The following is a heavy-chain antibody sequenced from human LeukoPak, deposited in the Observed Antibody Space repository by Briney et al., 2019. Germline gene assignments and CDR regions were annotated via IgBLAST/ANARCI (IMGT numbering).Heavy chain of an antibody. Sequence: SETLSLTCTVSGGSISSSSYYWGWIRQLPGKGLEWIGSIYYSGSTYYNPSLKSRVTISVDTSKNQFSLKLSSVTAADTAVYYCARTGYCSGGSCQVFDYWGQGTLVTVSS. CDR1: GGSISSSSYY. CDR3: ARTGYCSGGSCQVFDY. J-gene: IGHJ4*02. D-gene: IGHD2-15*01. CDR2: IYYSGST. V-gene: IGHV4-39*01.